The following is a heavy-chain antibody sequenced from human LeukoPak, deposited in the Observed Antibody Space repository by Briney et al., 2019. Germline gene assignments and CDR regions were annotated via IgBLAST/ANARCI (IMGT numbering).Heavy chain of an antibody. CDR2: ISYDGSNK. D-gene: IGHD3-22*01. J-gene: IGHJ4*02. CDR1: GFTFSSYG. Sequence: GGSLRLSCAASGFTFSSYGMHWVRQAPGKGLEWVAVISYDGSNKYYADSVKGRFTISRDNSKNTLYLQMNSLRAEDTAVYYCAKLGTFPNYDSSGYYDYWGQGTLVTVSS. V-gene: IGHV3-30*18. CDR3: AKLGTFPNYDSSGYYDY.